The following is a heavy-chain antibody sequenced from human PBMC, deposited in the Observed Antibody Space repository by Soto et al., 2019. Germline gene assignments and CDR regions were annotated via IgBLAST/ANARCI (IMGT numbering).Heavy chain of an antibody. CDR1: GGSISNYY. D-gene: IGHD6-6*01. V-gene: IGHV4-59*01. CDR2: MYYSGNT. CDR3: ARGWGHSSSSVGWFDP. J-gene: IGHJ5*02. Sequence: SETLSLTCTVSGGSISNYYWSWIRQPPGQGLEWIAYMYYSGNTNYNPSLKSRVTISVDTSKNQFSLKLNSVTAADTAVYYCARGWGHSSSSVGWFDPWGQGTLVTVSS.